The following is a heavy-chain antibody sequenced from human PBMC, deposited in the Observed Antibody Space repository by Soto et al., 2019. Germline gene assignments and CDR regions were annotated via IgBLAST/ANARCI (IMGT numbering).Heavy chain of an antibody. CDR3: ARARGFSYGSRFDS. CDR1: GFTFSTAA. J-gene: IGHJ4*02. Sequence: QVHLVESGGGVVQPGRSLRLSCAASGFTFSTAAMHWVRQAPGKGLEWVALISSDGSIKYYAGFVKGRFTISRDSSKNAVFLQINSLKADDTAVYFCARARGFSYGSRFDSWGQGTRVTVSA. V-gene: IGHV3-30-3*01. CDR2: ISSDGSIK. D-gene: IGHD5-18*01.